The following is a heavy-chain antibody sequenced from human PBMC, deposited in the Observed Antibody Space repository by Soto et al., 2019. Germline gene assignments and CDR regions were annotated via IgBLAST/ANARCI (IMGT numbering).Heavy chain of an antibody. CDR1: GGPLSSGNW. Sequence: SETLSLTCAVSGGPLSSGNWWSWVRQPPGKGLEWIAEIYHSGNTVYNPSLKSRVTISVDKSRNQFSLKLSSVTAADTAVYYCARLHYYFDSGGTSLYYFDYWGQGALVTVSS. D-gene: IGHD3-10*01. CDR3: ARLHYYFDSGGTSLYYFDY. V-gene: IGHV4-4*02. CDR2: IYHSGNT. J-gene: IGHJ4*02.